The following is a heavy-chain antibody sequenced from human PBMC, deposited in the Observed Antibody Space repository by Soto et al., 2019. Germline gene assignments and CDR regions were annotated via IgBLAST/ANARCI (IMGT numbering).Heavy chain of an antibody. CDR3: AREPYLRSGYYTGRVLEGFDY. Sequence: GGSLRLSCAASGFTFSSYGMHWVRQAPGKWLEWVAVIWYDGSNKYYADSVKGRFTISRDNSKNTLYLQMNSLRTEDTAVYYCAREPYLRSGYYTGRVLEGFDYWGQGTLVTVSS. D-gene: IGHD3-3*01. CDR2: IWYDGSNK. CDR1: GFTFSSYG. V-gene: IGHV3-33*01. J-gene: IGHJ4*02.